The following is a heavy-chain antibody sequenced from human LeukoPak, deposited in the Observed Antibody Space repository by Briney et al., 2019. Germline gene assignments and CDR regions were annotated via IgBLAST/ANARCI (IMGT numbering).Heavy chain of an antibody. J-gene: IGHJ4*02. CDR1: GGSISNSYY. V-gene: IGHV4-39*01. D-gene: IGHD1-26*01. CDR3: AGSSGSWGY. CDR2: IYYSGDT. Sequence: SETLSLTCTVSGGSISNSYYWGWIRQPPGKGLEWIGSIYYSGDTYYNPSLKSRVSVSMDTSKNQVSLRLSSVTAADTAVYYCAGSSGSWGYWGQGTLVTVSS.